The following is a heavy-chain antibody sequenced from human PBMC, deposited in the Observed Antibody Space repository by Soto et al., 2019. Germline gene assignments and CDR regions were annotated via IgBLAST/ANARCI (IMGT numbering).Heavy chain of an antibody. V-gene: IGHV3-23*01. CDR3: VKVYDYSNYEHGLDV. D-gene: IGHD4-4*01. CDR1: GFTFENYA. Sequence: EMQLLESGGGSVQPGGSLRLSCAGSGFTFENYAMSWVRQTPEKGLEWVSGITGSGHNAYYTDSVRGRFINSRDNSKNTLYLQMDSLRVEYMAFYYCVKVYDYSNYEHGLDVWGQGTLVTVSS. J-gene: IGHJ3*01. CDR2: ITGSGHNA.